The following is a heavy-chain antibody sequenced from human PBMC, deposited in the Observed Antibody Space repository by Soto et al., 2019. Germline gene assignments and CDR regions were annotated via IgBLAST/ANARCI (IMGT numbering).Heavy chain of an antibody. J-gene: IGHJ6*03. CDR2: IWYDGSNK. CDR3: ARDPTVTTYYYYYYMDV. V-gene: IGHV3-33*01. CDR1: GFTFSSYG. D-gene: IGHD4-17*01. Sequence: PGGSLRLSCAASGFTFSSYGMHWVRQAPGKGLEWVAVIWYDGSNKYYADSVKGRFTISRDNSKNTLYLQMNSLRAEDTAVYYCARDPTVTTYYYYYYMDVWGKGTTVTVAS.